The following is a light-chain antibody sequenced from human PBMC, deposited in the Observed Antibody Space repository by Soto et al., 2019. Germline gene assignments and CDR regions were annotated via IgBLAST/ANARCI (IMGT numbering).Light chain of an antibody. CDR3: QQANSFPHT. J-gene: IGKJ5*01. Sequence: EIVLTQSPATLSVSPGERATLSCRASQSVSDKLAWYQQKPGQAPRILIYHASTRDTGIPARFSGSGSGTEFTLTISSLQSEDFETYYCQQANSFPHTFGQGTRLEIK. CDR1: QSVSDK. CDR2: HAS. V-gene: IGKV3-15*01.